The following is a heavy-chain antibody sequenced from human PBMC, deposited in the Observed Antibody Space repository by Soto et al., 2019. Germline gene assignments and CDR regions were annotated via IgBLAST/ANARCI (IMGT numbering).Heavy chain of an antibody. Sequence: EVHLLESGGGLVQPGGSLRLSCAASGFTFSNYDMNWVRQAPGKGLEWVSAITGSGGSTYDADSVKGRFTISRDNSKNMLYLQMNSMRAENTAVYFCAKLYYSRATSCYPLDYWGQGTLVTVSS. V-gene: IGHV3-23*01. J-gene: IGHJ4*02. CDR3: AKLYYSRATSCYPLDY. D-gene: IGHD2-2*01. CDR1: GFTFSNYD. CDR2: ITGSGGST.